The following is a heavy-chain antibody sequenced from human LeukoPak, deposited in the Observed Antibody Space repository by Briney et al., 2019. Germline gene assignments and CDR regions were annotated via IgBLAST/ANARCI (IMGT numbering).Heavy chain of an antibody. CDR3: ASLFSGYCSSTSCPSDY. V-gene: IGHV1-18*01. CDR1: GYTFTSYG. Sequence: ASVKVSCKASGYTFTSYGISWVRPAPGQGLEWMGWISAYNGNTNYAQKLQGRVTMTTDTSTSTAYMELRSLRSDDTAVYYCASLFSGYCSSTSCPSDYWGQGTLVTVSS. J-gene: IGHJ4*02. D-gene: IGHD2-2*01. CDR2: ISAYNGNT.